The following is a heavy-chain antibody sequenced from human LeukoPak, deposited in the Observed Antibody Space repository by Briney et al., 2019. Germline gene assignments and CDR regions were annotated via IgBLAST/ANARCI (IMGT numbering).Heavy chain of an antibody. CDR3: APEILIGYYDSSSYYYGY. Sequence: ASVKVSCKASGGTFSSYAISWVRQAPGQGLEWMGRITPIFGTANYAQKFQGRVTITTDESTSTAYMELSSLRSEDTAVYYRAPEILIGYYDSSSYYYGYWGQGTLVTVSS. J-gene: IGHJ4*02. V-gene: IGHV1-69*05. CDR2: ITPIFGTA. D-gene: IGHD3-22*01. CDR1: GGTFSSYA.